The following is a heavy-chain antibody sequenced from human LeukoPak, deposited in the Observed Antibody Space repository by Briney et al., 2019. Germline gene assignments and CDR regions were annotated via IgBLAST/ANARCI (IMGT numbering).Heavy chain of an antibody. CDR3: ARAGKRIAAAGTSLFDY. V-gene: IGHV1-2*06. CDR2: INPNSGGT. CDR1: GYTFTSYD. J-gene: IGHJ4*02. Sequence: ASVKVSCKASGYTFTSYDINWVRQAPGQGLEWMGRINPNSGGTNYAQKFQSRVTMTRDTSISTAYMELSRLRSDDTAVYYCARAGKRIAAAGTSLFDYWGQGTLVTVSS. D-gene: IGHD6-13*01.